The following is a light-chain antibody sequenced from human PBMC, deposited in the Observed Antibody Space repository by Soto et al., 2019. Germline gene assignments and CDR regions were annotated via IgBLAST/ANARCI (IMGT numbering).Light chain of an antibody. CDR3: QQHNTYPIT. CDR1: QAISSY. Sequence: DIQMTQSPSSLSASVGDRVTITCRASQAISSYLAWFQQKPGQAPKSLIYAASSLQSGVQSRFSGGGAGTDCTLTTSSLQPEDFATYDCQQHNTYPITFGQGTRLESK. CDR2: AAS. J-gene: IGKJ5*01. V-gene: IGKV1-16*01.